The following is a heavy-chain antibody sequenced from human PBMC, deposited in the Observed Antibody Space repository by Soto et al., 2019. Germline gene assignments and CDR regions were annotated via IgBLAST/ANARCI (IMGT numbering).Heavy chain of an antibody. D-gene: IGHD1-1*01. V-gene: IGHV3-33*01. CDR2: IWYDGSNK. CDR1: GFTFSSYG. CDR3: ARETIGTKAGDY. J-gene: IGHJ4*02. Sequence: PGGSLRLSCAASGFTFSSYGMHWVRQAPGKGLEWAALIWYDGSNKNYADSVKGRFTISRDNSKNTLDLQMNSLRVEDTAVYYCARETIGTKAGDYWGQGTLVTVSS.